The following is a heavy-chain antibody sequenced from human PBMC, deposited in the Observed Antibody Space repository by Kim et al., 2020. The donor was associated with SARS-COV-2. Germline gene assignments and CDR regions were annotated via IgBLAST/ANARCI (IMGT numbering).Heavy chain of an antibody. D-gene: IGHD6-19*01. V-gene: IGHV5-10-1*01. J-gene: IGHJ4*02. CDR1: RYSFTNYW. CDR3: ARHYMGSDWYSFDS. Sequence: GESLKISCKASRYSFTNYWISWVRQMPGKGLEWMGRIDPSDSYTNYSPSFQGHVTISTDKSISTAYLQWSSLRASDTAMHYCARHYMGSDWYSFDSWGQG. CDR2: IDPSDSYT.